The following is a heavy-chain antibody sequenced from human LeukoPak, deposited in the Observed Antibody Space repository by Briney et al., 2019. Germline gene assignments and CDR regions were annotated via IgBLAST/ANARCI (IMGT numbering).Heavy chain of an antibody. D-gene: IGHD6-13*01. CDR3: ARDRSSSGSLDY. CDR1: GFTVSSNY. V-gene: IGHV3-66*01. Sequence: GGSLRLSCAASGFTVSSNYMSWVRQAPGKGLEWVSVIYSGGSTYYADSVKGRFTISRDNSKNTLYPQMNSLRAEDTAVYYCARDRSSSGSLDYWGQGTLVTVSS. CDR2: IYSGGST. J-gene: IGHJ4*02.